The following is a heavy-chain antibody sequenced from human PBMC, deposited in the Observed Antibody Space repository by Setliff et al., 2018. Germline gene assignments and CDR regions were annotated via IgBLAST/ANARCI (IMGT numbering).Heavy chain of an antibody. V-gene: IGHV3-49*04. CDR2: ISGSGGVA. Sequence: GGSLRLSCAASGFTFSSYAMSWVRQAPGKGLEWVSAISGSGGVAEYAASVKGRFTISRDDSKSIAYLRMNSLKIEDTAVYYCTRDFWPESSGFAFGQWGQGTLVTVSS. D-gene: IGHD3-22*01. CDR1: GFTFSSYA. CDR3: TRDFWPESSGFAFGQ. J-gene: IGHJ4*02.